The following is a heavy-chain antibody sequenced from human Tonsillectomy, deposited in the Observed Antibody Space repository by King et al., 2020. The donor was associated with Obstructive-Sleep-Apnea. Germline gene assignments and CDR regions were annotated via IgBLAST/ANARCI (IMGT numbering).Heavy chain of an antibody. Sequence: QLQLQESGPGLVKPSETLSLTCTVSGGSISSSSYSWGWIRQPPGKGLECIGNIYYSGSTYYNPSLKSRVTISVDTSKNQFSLKLTSVTAADTAVYICARGIDGYNAAYFDHWGQGTLVTVSS. CDR3: ARGIDGYNAAYFDH. CDR2: IYYSGST. CDR1: GGSISSSSYS. D-gene: IGHD5-24*01. V-gene: IGHV4-39*07. J-gene: IGHJ4*02.